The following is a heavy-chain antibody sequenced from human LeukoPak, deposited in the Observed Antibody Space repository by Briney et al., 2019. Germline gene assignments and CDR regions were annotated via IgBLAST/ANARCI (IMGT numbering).Heavy chain of an antibody. J-gene: IGHJ3*02. Sequence: ASVKVSCKASGYTFTSYYIHWVRQAPGQGPEWMGIFNPTGGTTSYAQKLQGRVTMTRDTSTSTVYMELSSLRSEDTAVYHCAREGHRSSSLLGAFDIWGQGTMVTVSS. D-gene: IGHD6-13*01. CDR3: AREGHRSSSLLGAFDI. CDR2: FNPTGGTT. V-gene: IGHV1-46*01. CDR1: GYTFTSYY.